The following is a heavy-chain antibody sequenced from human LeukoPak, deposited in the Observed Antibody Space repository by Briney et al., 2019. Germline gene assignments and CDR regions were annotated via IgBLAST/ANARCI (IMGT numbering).Heavy chain of an antibody. CDR2: INPNSGGT. CDR3: ARGGSSSWYFEY. CDR1: GYTFNGYY. D-gene: IGHD6-13*01. V-gene: IGHV1-2*02. J-gene: IGHJ4*02. Sequence: ASVKVSCKGSGYTFNGYYMHWVRQAPGQGLEWMGWINPNSGGTNYAQKFQGRVTMTTDTSTSTAYMELRSLRSDDTAVYYCARGGSSSWYFEYWGQGTLVTVSS.